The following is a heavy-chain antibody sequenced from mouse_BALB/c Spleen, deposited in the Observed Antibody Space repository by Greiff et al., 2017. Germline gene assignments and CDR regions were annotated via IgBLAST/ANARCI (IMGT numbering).Heavy chain of an antibody. CDR1: GFNIKDYY. J-gene: IGHJ1*01. D-gene: IGHD2-14*01. V-gene: IGHV14-4*02. CDR2: IDPENGDT. CDR3: NERGTLYFDV. Sequence: EVQLQQSGAELVRSGASVKLSCTASGFNIKDYYMHWVKQRPEQGLEWIGWIDPENGDTEYAPKFQGKATMTADTSSNTAYLQLSSLTSEDTAVYYCNERGTLYFDVWGAGTTVTVSS.